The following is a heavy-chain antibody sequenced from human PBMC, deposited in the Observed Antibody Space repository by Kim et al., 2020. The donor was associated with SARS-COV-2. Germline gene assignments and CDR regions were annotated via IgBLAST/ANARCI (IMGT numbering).Heavy chain of an antibody. J-gene: IGHJ1*01. CDR2: ISSSSSYI. V-gene: IGHV3-21*01. CDR3: ARDGLVSPFGLFQH. CDR1: GFTFSSYS. D-gene: IGHD3-9*01. Sequence: GGSLRLSCAASGFTFSSYSMNWVRQAPGKGLEWVSSISSSSSYIYYADSVKGRFTISRDNAKNSLYLQMNSLRAEDTAVYYCARDGLVSPFGLFQHWGQGTLVTVSS.